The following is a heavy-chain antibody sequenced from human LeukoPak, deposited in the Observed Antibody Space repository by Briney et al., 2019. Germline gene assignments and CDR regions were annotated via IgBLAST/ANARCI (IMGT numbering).Heavy chain of an antibody. CDR3: ARGRAADDFWSGYSFDY. CDR1: GGSISSYY. D-gene: IGHD3-3*01. V-gene: IGHV4-59*01. CDR2: IYYSGST. J-gene: IGHJ4*02. Sequence: SETLSLTRTVSGGSISSYYWSWIRQPPGKGLEWIGYIYYSGSTNYNPFLKSRVTISVDTSKNQFSLKLSSVTAADTAVYYCARGRAADDFWSGYSFDYWAREPWSPSPQ.